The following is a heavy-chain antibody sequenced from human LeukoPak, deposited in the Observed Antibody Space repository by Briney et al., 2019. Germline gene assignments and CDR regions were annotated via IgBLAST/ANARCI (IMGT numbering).Heavy chain of an antibody. J-gene: IGHJ4*02. Sequence: PSETLSLTCSVSGGSIRNYFWSWIRQPAGKGLEWIGRIYTSGSTDYNPSLRSRVTMSVDASRNQFSLKLTSMTAADTAVYYCARESKSYDGSGFYHDYWGQGTLVAVSS. CDR2: IYTSGST. V-gene: IGHV4-4*07. D-gene: IGHD3-22*01. CDR3: ARESKSYDGSGFYHDY. CDR1: GGSIRNYF.